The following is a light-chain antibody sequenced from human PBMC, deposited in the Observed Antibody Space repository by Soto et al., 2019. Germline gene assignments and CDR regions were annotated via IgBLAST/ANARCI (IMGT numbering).Light chain of an antibody. V-gene: IGKV3-11*01. CDR2: GAS. Sequence: EIVMTQSPATLSLSPGERATLSCRASQTVGRNLAWYQQKPGQAPRLLIYGASTRAAGIPARFSGSGSGTDFTLTISSLEPEDFAVYYCQQRSNWPPITFGQGTRLEIK. CDR3: QQRSNWPPIT. J-gene: IGKJ5*01. CDR1: QTVGRN.